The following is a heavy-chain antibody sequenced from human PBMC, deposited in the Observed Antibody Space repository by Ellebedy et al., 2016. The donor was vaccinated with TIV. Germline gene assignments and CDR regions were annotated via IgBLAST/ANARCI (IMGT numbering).Heavy chain of an antibody. D-gene: IGHD4-17*01. Sequence: MPSETLSLTCSVSGVSISSSSDYWGWIRQPPGKRLEWIGSVDYSGRAYNNPSLKSRVTSSVDTSKNQFSLKLTSVTAADTAVYFCARDSDGDYTSFDLWGRGALVIVSS. CDR2: VDYSGRA. J-gene: IGHJ2*01. CDR3: ARDSDGDYTSFDL. V-gene: IGHV4-39*07. CDR1: GVSISSSSDY.